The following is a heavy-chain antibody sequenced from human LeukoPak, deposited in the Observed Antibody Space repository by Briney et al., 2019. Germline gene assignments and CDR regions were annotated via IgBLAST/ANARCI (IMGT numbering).Heavy chain of an antibody. CDR2: ISGSGGST. J-gene: IGHJ6*03. V-gene: IGHV3-23*01. Sequence: TGGSLRLSCAASGFTFSSYAMSWVRQAPGKGLEWVSAISGSGGSTYYADSVKGRFTISRDNSKNTLYLQMNSLRAEDTAVYYCAKDTTVTIGVYYYYYMDVWGKGTTVTVSS. CDR3: AKDTTVTIGVYYYYYMDV. D-gene: IGHD4-11*01. CDR1: GFTFSSYA.